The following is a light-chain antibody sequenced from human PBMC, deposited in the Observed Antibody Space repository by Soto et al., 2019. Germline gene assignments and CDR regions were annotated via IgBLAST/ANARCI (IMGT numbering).Light chain of an antibody. CDR1: SSNIGAGYD. Sequence: QSVLTQPPSVSGAPGQRVTISCTGSSSNIGAGYDVHWYQQLPGTAPKLLIYGNSNRPSGVPDRFSGSKSGTSASLAITGLQPEDEADYYCQSYDSSLSGVAFGGGTKVTVL. J-gene: IGLJ2*01. CDR2: GNS. CDR3: QSYDSSLSGVA. V-gene: IGLV1-40*01.